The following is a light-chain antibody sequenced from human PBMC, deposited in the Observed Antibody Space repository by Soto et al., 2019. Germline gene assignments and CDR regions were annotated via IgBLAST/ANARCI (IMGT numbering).Light chain of an antibody. V-gene: IGKV1-5*03. Sequence: DIQMTQSPSTLSAFVGERVTISCRASQSIGYWLAWYPQKPGEAPVLLIERTSSLQSGVPSRFFGSGSGTDFTLTITSLQPDDFGTYDCQQYSRYWTFGPGTKVEI. CDR1: QSIGYW. J-gene: IGKJ1*01. CDR3: QQYSRYWT. CDR2: RTS.